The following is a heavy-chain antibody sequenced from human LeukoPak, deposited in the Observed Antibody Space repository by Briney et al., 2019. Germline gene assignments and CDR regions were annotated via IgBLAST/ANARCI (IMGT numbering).Heavy chain of an antibody. CDR2: IYPGDSDT. J-gene: IGHJ4*02. CDR3: ARRVGAGGFDY. Sequence: GESLKISCKGSGYIFTTYWIGWVRQMPGKGLEWMGIIYPGDSDTRYSPSFQGQVTISADKSISTAYLQWSGLKASDTAMFYCARRVGAGGFDYWGQGTLVTVSS. D-gene: IGHD6-13*01. CDR1: GYIFTTYW. V-gene: IGHV5-51*01.